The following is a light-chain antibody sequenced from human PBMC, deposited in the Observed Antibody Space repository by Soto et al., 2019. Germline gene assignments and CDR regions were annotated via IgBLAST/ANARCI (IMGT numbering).Light chain of an antibody. CDR2: DAS. J-gene: IGKJ1*01. Sequence: DIHMTRSPSNLSASVGDRVTITCRASQSISSWLAWYQQTPGKAPKLLIYDASSLESGVPSRFSGSGSGTEFTLTISSLQPDDFATYYCQQYNSYPWTFGQGTKVDIK. CDR3: QQYNSYPWT. CDR1: QSISSW. V-gene: IGKV1-5*01.